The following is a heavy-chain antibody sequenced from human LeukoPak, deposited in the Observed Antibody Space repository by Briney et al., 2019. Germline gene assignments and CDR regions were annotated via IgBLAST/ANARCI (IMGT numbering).Heavy chain of an antibody. CDR1: GFTFSSYW. Sequence: PGGSLRLSCAASGFTFSSYWMSWIRQAPGKGLEWVANIKQDGSEKYYVDSVKGRFTISRDNAKNSLYLQMNSLRAEDTAVYYCAREDQGIVVVPAAPSAMDVWGKGTTVTVSS. CDR3: AREDQGIVVVPAAPSAMDV. V-gene: IGHV3-7*01. D-gene: IGHD2-2*01. J-gene: IGHJ6*03. CDR2: IKQDGSEK.